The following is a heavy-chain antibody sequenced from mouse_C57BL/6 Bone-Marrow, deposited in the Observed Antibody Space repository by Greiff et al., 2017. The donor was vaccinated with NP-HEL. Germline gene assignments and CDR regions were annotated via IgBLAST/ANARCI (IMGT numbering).Heavy chain of an antibody. D-gene: IGHD1-1*01. CDR1: GYTFTSYG. J-gene: IGHJ1*03. CDR3: ARITTVEGYFDV. CDR2: IYPRSGNT. Sequence: VQLQESGAELARPGASVKLSCKASGYTFTSYGISWVKQRTGQGLEWIGEIYPRSGNTYYNEKFKGKATLTADKSSSTAYMELRSLTSEDSAVYFCARITTVEGYFDVWGTGTTVTVSS. V-gene: IGHV1-81*01.